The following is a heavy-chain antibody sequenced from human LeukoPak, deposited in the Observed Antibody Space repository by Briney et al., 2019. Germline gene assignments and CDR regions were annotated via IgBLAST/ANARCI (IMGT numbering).Heavy chain of an antibody. J-gene: IGHJ4*02. CDR3: ARDCVGGACDY. D-gene: IGHD2-21*02. CDR1: GGSISSYY. Sequence: PSETLSLTCTVSGGSISSYYWSWIRQPPGKGLEWIGYIYYSGSTNYNPSLKSRVTISVDTSKNQFSLKLSSVTAADTAVYYCARDCVGGACDYWGQGTLVTVSS. V-gene: IGHV4-59*01. CDR2: IYYSGST.